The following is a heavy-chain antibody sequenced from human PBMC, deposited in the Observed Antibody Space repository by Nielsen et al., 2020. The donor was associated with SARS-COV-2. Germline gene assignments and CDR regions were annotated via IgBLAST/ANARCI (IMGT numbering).Heavy chain of an antibody. Sequence: GESLKISCKGSGYSFTSYWIGWVRQMPGKGLEWMGIIYPGDSDTRYSPSFQGQVTISADKSISTAYLQWSSLKASDTAMYYCARDRPYYYGSGSYHWFDPWGQGTLVTVSS. D-gene: IGHD3-10*01. CDR3: ARDRPYYYGSGSYHWFDP. V-gene: IGHV5-51*01. J-gene: IGHJ5*02. CDR2: IYPGDSDT. CDR1: GYSFTSYW.